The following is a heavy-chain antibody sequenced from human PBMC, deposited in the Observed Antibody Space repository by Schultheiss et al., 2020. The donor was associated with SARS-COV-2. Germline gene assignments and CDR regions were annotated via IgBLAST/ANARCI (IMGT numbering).Heavy chain of an antibody. Sequence: GGSLRLSCAASGFTFSGSAMHWVRQAPGKGLEWVAVISYDGSNKYYADSVKGRFTISRDNSKNTLYLQMNSLRAEDTAVYYCAREGYYDFWSGYYYYYYGMDVWGQGTTVTVSS. J-gene: IGHJ6*02. D-gene: IGHD3-3*01. CDR3: AREGYYDFWSGYYYYYYGMDV. CDR2: ISYDGSNK. V-gene: IGHV3-30*04. CDR1: GFTFSGSA.